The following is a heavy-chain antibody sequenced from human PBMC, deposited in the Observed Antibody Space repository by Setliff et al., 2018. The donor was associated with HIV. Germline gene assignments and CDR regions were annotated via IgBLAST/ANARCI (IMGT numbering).Heavy chain of an antibody. CDR2: IYTSGKT. Sequence: PSETLSLTCTVSGDSITRGSYYWSWIRQPAGKGLEWIGHIYTSGKTHYSPSLKSRITISADTSKNQLSLNLSSETAADTAVYYCARAAYSGTYLWEPATDLWGRGTLVTVSS. CDR1: GDSITRGSYY. V-gene: IGHV4-61*09. CDR3: ARAAYSGTYLWEPATDL. D-gene: IGHD1-26*01. J-gene: IGHJ2*01.